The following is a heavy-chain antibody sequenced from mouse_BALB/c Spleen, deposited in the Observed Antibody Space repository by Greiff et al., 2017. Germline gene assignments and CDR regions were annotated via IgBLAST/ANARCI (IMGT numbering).Heavy chain of an antibody. J-gene: IGHJ4*01. D-gene: IGHD2-1*01. CDR3: ARLYGNSYYYAMDY. CDR2: ISSGGSYT. V-gene: IGHV5-6*01. Sequence: EVQLQESGGDLVKPGGSLKLSCAASGFTFSSYGMSWFRQTPDKRLEWVATISSGGSYTYYPDSVKGRFTISRDNAKNTLYLQMSSLKSEDTAMYYCARLYGNSYYYAMDYWGQGTSVTVSS. CDR1: GFTFSSYG.